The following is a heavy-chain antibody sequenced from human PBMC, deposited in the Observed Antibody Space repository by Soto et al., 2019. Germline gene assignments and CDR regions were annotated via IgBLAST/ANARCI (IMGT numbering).Heavy chain of an antibody. CDR1: GGTFSDFT. Sequence: SVKVSCKASGGTFSDFTINWVRQAPGQRLEWMGGIIPIFDTANYAEKFQSRVTITADESTSTSFMEVSSLRSEDTAVYYCARNGTPTGYSYGMDVWGQGTMVTVSS. CDR3: ARNGTPTGYSYGMDV. D-gene: IGHD1-1*01. J-gene: IGHJ6*02. CDR2: IIPIFDTA. V-gene: IGHV1-69*13.